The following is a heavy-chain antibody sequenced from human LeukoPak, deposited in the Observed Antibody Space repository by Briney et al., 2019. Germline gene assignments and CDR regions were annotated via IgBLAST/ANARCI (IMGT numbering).Heavy chain of an antibody. V-gene: IGHV1-69*05. Sequence: GSSVKVSCKASGGTFSSYAISWVRQAPGQGLEWMGGIIPILGTANYAQKFQGRVTITTDESTSTAYMELSSLRSEDTAVYYCARTYYYGSGSYYSSKSYYFDYWGQGTLVTVSS. D-gene: IGHD3-10*01. J-gene: IGHJ4*02. CDR1: GGTFSSYA. CDR3: ARTYYYGSGSYYSSKSYYFDY. CDR2: IIPILGTA.